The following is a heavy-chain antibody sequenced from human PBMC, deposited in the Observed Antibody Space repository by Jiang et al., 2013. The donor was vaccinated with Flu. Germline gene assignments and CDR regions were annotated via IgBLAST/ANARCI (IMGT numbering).Heavy chain of an antibody. CDR3: ARLGGSWSTYYFDY. V-gene: IGHV4-39*01. CDR1: GGSISSSSYY. D-gene: IGHD6-13*01. Sequence: KPSETLSLTCTVSGGSISSSSYYWGWIRQPPGKGLEWIGSIYYSGSTYYNPSLKSRVTISVDTSKNQFSLKLSSVTAADTAVYYCARLGGSWSTYYFDYWGQGTLVTVSS. J-gene: IGHJ4*02. CDR2: IYYSGST.